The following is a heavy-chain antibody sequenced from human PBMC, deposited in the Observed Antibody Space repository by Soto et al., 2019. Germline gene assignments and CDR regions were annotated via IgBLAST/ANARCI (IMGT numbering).Heavy chain of an antibody. Sequence: PGESLKISCKGSGYSFTSYWIGWVRQMPGKGLEWMGIIFPIDSDTRYSPSSQGQVTISADNSISTAYLQWSSLKASDTAIYYCATPGGRDFNAFDVWGQGTMVTVSS. CDR2: IFPIDSDT. J-gene: IGHJ3*01. D-gene: IGHD2-21*02. CDR1: GYSFTSYW. CDR3: ATPGGRDFNAFDV. V-gene: IGHV5-51*01.